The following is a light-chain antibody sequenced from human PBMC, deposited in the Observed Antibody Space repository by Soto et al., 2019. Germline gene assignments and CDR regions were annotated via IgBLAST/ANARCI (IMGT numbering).Light chain of an antibody. CDR3: QQYNSYPYT. CDR2: DVS. V-gene: IGKV1-5*01. Sequence: DIQMTQSPSTLSASVGDRVTITCRASQSISSWLAWYQQKPGKAPNLLIYDVSSLESGVSSRFSGSGSGTEFTLTISSLQPDDFATYYCQQYNSYPYTFGQGTKLEIK. J-gene: IGKJ2*01. CDR1: QSISSW.